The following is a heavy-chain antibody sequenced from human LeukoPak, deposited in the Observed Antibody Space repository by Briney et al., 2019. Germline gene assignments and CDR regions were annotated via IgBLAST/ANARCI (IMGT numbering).Heavy chain of an antibody. V-gene: IGHV3-23*01. CDR2: INGPGDNP. CDR1: GYTFSSHG. D-gene: IGHD3-10*02. J-gene: IGHJ4*02. CDR3: AKVTVCFGCYFDY. Sequence: TGGSLRLSCVASGYTFSSHGMTWVRQAPGKGLEWASNINGPGDNPYYSETVKGRFTISRDDSKNTVYLQMNSLRAEDTAIYYCAKVTVCFGCYFDYWGQGILVTVSS.